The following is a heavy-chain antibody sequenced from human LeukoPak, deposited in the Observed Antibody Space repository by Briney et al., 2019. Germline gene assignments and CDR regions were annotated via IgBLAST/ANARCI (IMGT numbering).Heavy chain of an antibody. J-gene: IGHJ5*02. CDR2: IYWDDEK. D-gene: IGHD1-1*01. Sequence: SGPTLLKPTHTLTLTCSLSDSALTTQGVGVSWIRQPPGKALEWLALIYWDDEKHYNPSLNSRVTITRDTSKTQVVLTMTDMDPVDTATYFCVESTRGRRTGSSYFAPWGHGILVTVSS. V-gene: IGHV2-5*02. CDR1: DSALTTQGVG. CDR3: VESTRGRRTGSSYFAP.